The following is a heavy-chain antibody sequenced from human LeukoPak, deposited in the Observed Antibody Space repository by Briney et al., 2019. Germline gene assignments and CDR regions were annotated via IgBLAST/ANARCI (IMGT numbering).Heavy chain of an antibody. V-gene: IGHV3-7*01. Sequence: GGSLRLSCVASGFPFSDHWMNWVRQAPGKGLEWVANMNLDGTETYYGDSVKGRFTISRDNAKNTLYLQLDSLRVEDTAVYYCARSLSSPVANYWGQGTLVTVSS. CDR3: ARSLSSPVANY. D-gene: IGHD6-6*01. J-gene: IGHJ4*01. CDR2: MNLDGTET. CDR1: GFPFSDHW.